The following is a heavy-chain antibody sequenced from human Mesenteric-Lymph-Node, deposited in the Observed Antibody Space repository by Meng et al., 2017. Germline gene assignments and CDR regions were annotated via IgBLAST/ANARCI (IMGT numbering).Heavy chain of an antibody. J-gene: IGHJ4*02. D-gene: IGHD3-22*01. Sequence: GGSLRLSCAASGFTFSSYWMSWVHQAPGKGLEWVSSISSSSSYIYYADSVKGRFTISRDNAENSLYLQMNSLRAEDTAVYFCARNDIYYYDSSGFYYFDSWGQGTLVTVSS. CDR3: ARNDIYYYDSSGFYYFDS. CDR2: ISSSSSYI. V-gene: IGHV3-21*06. CDR1: GFTFSSYW.